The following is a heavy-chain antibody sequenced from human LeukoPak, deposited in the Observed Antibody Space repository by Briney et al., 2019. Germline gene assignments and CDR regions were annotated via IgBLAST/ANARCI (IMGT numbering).Heavy chain of an antibody. CDR2: INTDGSTT. D-gene: IGHD3-16*02. CDR3: ARSRGGSYHY. CDR1: GFTFSTDW. Sequence: GGSLRLSCAASGFTFSTDWMHWVRQAPGKGLVWVSRINTDGSTTTYADSVKGRFTISRDNAKNTLYLQMNSLRVEDTAVYYCARSRGGSYHYWGQGTLVTVSS. J-gene: IGHJ4*02. V-gene: IGHV3-74*01.